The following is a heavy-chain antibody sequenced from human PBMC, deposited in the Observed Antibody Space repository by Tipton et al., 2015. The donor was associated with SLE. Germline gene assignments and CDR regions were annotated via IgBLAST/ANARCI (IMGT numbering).Heavy chain of an antibody. D-gene: IGHD2-15*01. V-gene: IGHV4-34*01. CDR3: ARRDIVVVVAGTPAWFDH. CDR1: GGSFSGSY. CDR2: INHRGST. Sequence: GLAKPSETLSLTCAVYGGSFSGSYWSWIRQRPGKGLEWFGEINHRGSTNYNPSLKSRVTKSVDTSKNQFALKLSSETAADTAVYYCARRDIVVVVAGTPAWFDHWGQGTLATVSS. J-gene: IGHJ5*02.